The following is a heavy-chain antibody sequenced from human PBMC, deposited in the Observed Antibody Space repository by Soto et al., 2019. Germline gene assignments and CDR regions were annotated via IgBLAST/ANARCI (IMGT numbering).Heavy chain of an antibody. CDR2: INGDGTHT. V-gene: IGHV3-74*01. J-gene: IGHJ4*02. CDR3: ARDFTTAETPGDDFDY. Sequence: EVQLVESGGGLVQPGGSLRLSCAASGFTFSHYWMHWVRQVPGKGLMWVSRINGDGTHTSYADFVKGRFTIPRDNAKNTLLLQMNSLSAEDTAVYYCARDFTTAETPGDDFDYWGQGTLLTVSS. CDR1: GFTFSHYW. D-gene: IGHD4-17*01.